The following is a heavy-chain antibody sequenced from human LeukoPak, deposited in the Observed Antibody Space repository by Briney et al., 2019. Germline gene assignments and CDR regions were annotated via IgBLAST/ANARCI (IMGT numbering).Heavy chain of an antibody. CDR3: AKEKRITFSGIIIIHDFFDY. CDR1: GFT. CDR2: IYKCART. Sequence: GGSLRLSCAASGFTVRQAPGEGLEWVSVIYKCARTYFADSVKGRFTISRDNSKNTLYLQMNSLRAEDTAVYYCAKEKRITFSGIIIIHDFFDYWGRGTLVTVSS. D-gene: IGHD3-3*01. J-gene: IGHJ4*02. V-gene: IGHV3-66*03.